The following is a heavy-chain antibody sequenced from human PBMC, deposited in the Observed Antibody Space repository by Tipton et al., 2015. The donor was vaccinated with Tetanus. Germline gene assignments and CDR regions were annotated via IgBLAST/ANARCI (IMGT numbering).Heavy chain of an antibody. J-gene: IGHJ3*01. D-gene: IGHD1-14*01. Sequence: TLSLTCAVSSGSIRSSHWWTWIRQPPGKGLEWIGEIYQSGSANYNPSLQSLITISVDTSRNQLYLKMTSVTAADTARYYCARVSSGEVDAFDVWGPGTMVTVSS. CDR1: SGSIRSSHW. CDR3: ARVSSGEVDAFDV. CDR2: IYQSGSA. V-gene: IGHV4-4*02.